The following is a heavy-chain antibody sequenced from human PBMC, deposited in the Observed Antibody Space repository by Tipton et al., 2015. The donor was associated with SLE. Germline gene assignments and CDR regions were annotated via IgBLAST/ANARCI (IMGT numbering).Heavy chain of an antibody. CDR1: GDSVGTNY. CDR2: LYGSGSP. V-gene: IGHV4-4*07. J-gene: IGHJ4*02. Sequence: LRLSCTVSGDSVGTNYWNWIRQPAGKGLEWIGRLYGSGSPTHYNPSLEGRVTISVDTSRNQFSLKLTSVTAADTAVYYCARSDGGYWGQGTLVTVSS. CDR3: ARSDGGY. D-gene: IGHD3-16*01.